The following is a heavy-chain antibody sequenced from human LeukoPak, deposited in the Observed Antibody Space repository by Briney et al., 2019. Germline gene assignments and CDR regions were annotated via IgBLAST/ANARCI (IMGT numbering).Heavy chain of an antibody. J-gene: IGHJ3*02. CDR2: IKSKTDGGTT. D-gene: IGHD3-22*01. CDR3: TTRRSSGYHDAFDI. Sequence: GGSLRLSCAASGFTFSSYGMHWVRQAPGKGLEWVGRIKSKTDGGTTDYAAPVKGRFTISRDDSKNTLYLQMNSLKTEDTAVYYCTTRRSSGYHDAFDIWGQGTMVTVSS. CDR1: GFTFSSYG. V-gene: IGHV3-15*01.